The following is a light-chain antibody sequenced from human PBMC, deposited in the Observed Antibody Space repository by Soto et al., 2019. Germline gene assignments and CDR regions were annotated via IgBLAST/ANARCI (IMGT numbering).Light chain of an antibody. CDR2: AAS. Sequence: DIQMTQSPSSLSASVGDRVTITCRASQSISSYLNWYQQKPGKAPKLLIYAASTLQSGVPSRFSGSGSGTDFTLTISSLQPEDFVTYYCQQVNGYPRDITFGGGTRVEIK. V-gene: IGKV1-39*01. J-gene: IGKJ4*01. CDR3: QQVNGYPRDIT. CDR1: QSISSY.